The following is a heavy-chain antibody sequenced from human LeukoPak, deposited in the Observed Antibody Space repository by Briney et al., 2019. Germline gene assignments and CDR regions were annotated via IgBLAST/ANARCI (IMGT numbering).Heavy chain of an antibody. CDR1: GFIFSSYW. J-gene: IGHJ4*02. D-gene: IGHD5-18*01. CDR3: ARKRGYSYGPFDY. CDR2: IKQDGSDK. Sequence: GGSLRHSCAASGFIFSSYWMSGVRQGPGKGLGWVANIKQDGSDKYYVDSVKGRLTISRDNAKNSLYLQMNSLRAEDTAVYYCARKRGYSYGPFDYWGQGTLVTVSS. V-gene: IGHV3-7*01.